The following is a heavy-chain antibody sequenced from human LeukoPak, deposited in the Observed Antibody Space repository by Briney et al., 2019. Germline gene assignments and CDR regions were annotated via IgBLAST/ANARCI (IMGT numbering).Heavy chain of an antibody. J-gene: IGHJ4*02. Sequence: GGSPRLSCAASGFTFCTYGMSWVRQAPGKGLEWVSGISASGGSTFYADSVKGRFTISRDNSKNMLYLQMNNVRAEDTALYYCAKDMWGDGHKFDSWGQGTPVTVSS. D-gene: IGHD5-24*01. CDR2: ISASGGST. V-gene: IGHV3-23*01. CDR3: AKDMWGDGHKFDS. CDR1: GFTFCTYG.